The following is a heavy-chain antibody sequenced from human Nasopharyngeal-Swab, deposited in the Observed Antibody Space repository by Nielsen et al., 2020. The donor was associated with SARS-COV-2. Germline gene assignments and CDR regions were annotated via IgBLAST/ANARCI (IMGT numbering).Heavy chain of an antibody. V-gene: IGHV3-23*01. CDR2: ISSSGGRT. CDR1: GFTFSSYA. CDR3: AKTKGCSGGSCYGLDY. D-gene: IGHD2-15*01. J-gene: IGHJ4*02. Sequence: GESLKISCAASGFTFSSYAMRWVRQAPGKGLEWVSAISSSGGRTYYADSVKGRFTISRDNSKNTLYLQMSSLRAEDTAVYYCAKTKGCSGGSCYGLDYWGQGTLATVSS.